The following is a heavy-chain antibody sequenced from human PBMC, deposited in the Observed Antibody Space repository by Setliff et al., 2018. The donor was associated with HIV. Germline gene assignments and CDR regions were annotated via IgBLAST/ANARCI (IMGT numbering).Heavy chain of an antibody. Sequence: GGSLRLSCAASGFTFSNYGMYWVRQAPGKGLEWVSSISSSGSYIYYADSVKGRFTISRDHATSALYLQMDSLRAEDTAVYYCARGPQYNFWGGYLGLWGQGTLVTVSS. J-gene: IGHJ4*02. CDR3: ARGPQYNFWGGYLGL. CDR1: GFTFSNYG. V-gene: IGHV3-21*01. CDR2: ISSSGSYI. D-gene: IGHD3-3*01.